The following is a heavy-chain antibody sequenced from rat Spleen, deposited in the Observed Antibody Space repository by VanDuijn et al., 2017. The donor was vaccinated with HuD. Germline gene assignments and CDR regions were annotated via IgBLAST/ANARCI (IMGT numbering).Heavy chain of an antibody. D-gene: IGHD1-11*01. J-gene: IGHJ2*01. Sequence: QVQLKESGPGLVQPSQTLSLTCTVSGFSLTSYYVSWVRQPPGKGLEWMGVIWTGGSTTYNSLLKSRLSISRDTSKSQVFLKKNSLQTEDTAMYFCASYGGPSGYFDYWGQGVMVTVSS. CDR2: IWTGGST. CDR1: GFSLTSYY. V-gene: IGHV2-43*01. CDR3: ASYGGPSGYFDY.